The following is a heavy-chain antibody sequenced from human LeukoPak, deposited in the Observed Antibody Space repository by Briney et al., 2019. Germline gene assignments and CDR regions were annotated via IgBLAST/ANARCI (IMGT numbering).Heavy chain of an antibody. J-gene: IGHJ3*02. CDR2: IKQDGSEN. D-gene: IGHD3-22*01. CDR1: GFTFSNNW. CDR3: ARDPYGGGGYGAFDI. Sequence: PGGSLRLSCAASGFTFSNNWMTWVRQAPGKGLEWVANIKQDGSENYYVDSVKGRFTISRDNAKNSLYLQMNSLRAEDTAVYYCARDPYGGGGYGAFDIWGQGTMVTVSS. V-gene: IGHV3-7*01.